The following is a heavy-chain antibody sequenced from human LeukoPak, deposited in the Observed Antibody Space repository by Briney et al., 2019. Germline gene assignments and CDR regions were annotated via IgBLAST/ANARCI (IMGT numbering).Heavy chain of an antibody. Sequence: GGSLRLSCAASGFTFSTYNMNWVRQAPGKGLEGVSSITSGGGYTYYADSVKGRFTTSRDNAKNSLSLRLDSLRAEDTAVYYCARGHYDVLTSSYKWTPDYWGQGTLVTVSS. D-gene: IGHD3-9*01. CDR1: GFTFSTYN. CDR2: ITSGGGYT. CDR3: ARGHYDVLTSSYKWTPDY. J-gene: IGHJ4*02. V-gene: IGHV3-21*06.